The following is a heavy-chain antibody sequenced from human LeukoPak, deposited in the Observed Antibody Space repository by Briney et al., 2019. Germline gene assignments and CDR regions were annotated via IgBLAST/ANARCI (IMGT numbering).Heavy chain of an antibody. Sequence: GGSLRLSCAASGFTLSGHWMHWFRQPPGKGLAWVSRNKYDGSESYYTDSVKGRFTISRDNAKNTLYLQMNSLRVEDTAVYYCAKSDWFDPWGQGTLVTVSS. V-gene: IGHV3-74*01. CDR1: GFTLSGHW. CDR3: AKSDWFDP. CDR2: NKYDGSES. J-gene: IGHJ5*02.